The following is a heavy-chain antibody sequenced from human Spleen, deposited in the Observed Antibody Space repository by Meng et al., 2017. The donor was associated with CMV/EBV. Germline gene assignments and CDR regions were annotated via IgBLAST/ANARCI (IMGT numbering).Heavy chain of an antibody. Sequence: GESLKISCAASGFTFSSYSMNWVRQAPGKGLVWVSRINSDGSSTSYADSVKGRFTISRDNAKNSLYLQMNSLRAEDTAVYYCARQSITGTTNYYGMDVWGQGTTVTVSS. CDR1: GFTFSSYS. J-gene: IGHJ6*02. CDR2: INSDGSST. D-gene: IGHD1-20*01. V-gene: IGHV3-74*01. CDR3: ARQSITGTTNYYGMDV.